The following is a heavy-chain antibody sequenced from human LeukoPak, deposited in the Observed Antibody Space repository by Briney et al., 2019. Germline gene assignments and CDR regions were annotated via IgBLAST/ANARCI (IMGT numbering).Heavy chain of an antibody. V-gene: IGHV4-4*09. CDR1: ARSISNDY. CDR2: MHTSGNT. J-gene: IGHJ4*02. Sequence: SETLSLTCTVSARSISNDYWAWIRQPPGKGLEYIGYMHTSGNTNYNPSLKSRITISVDTSKNQFSLKLTSVTAADTAVYFCARHSGYFDYWGQGILVTVSS. D-gene: IGHD3-10*01. CDR3: ARHSGYFDY.